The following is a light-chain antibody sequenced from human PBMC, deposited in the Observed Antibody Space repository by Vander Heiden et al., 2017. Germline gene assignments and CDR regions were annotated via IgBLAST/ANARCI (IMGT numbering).Light chain of an antibody. CDR2: DYT. CDR3: QVWDTNSDHVV. J-gene: IGLJ2*01. CDR1: NIGSKS. Sequence: SFVLTQPPSVSVAPGQTARITCGGNNIGSKSVPWYQQKPGQAPVLVVHDYTDRPSGIPERFSGSKSGNRATLTISGVEPGDEADYYCQVWDTNSDHVVFGGGTKLTVL. V-gene: IGLV3-21*02.